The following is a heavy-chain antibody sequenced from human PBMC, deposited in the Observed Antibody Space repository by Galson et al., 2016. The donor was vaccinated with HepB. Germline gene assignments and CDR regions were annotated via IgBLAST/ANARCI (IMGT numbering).Heavy chain of an antibody. D-gene: IGHD2-21*02. Sequence: SLRLSCAASGFTFSGSAMSWVRQAPGKGLEWVSAIVPGGDSTYYADSVTARFIVSRDNSQNTLYLQMNSLRADDTDVYYCAKGGDYDAGGQGTLVIVS. V-gene: IGHV3-23*01. CDR1: GFTFSGSA. J-gene: IGHJ5*02. CDR2: IVPGGDST. CDR3: AKGGDYDA.